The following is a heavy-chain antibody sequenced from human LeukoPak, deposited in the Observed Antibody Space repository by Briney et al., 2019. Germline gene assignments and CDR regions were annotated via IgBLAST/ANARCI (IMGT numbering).Heavy chain of an antibody. CDR2: IIPIFGTA. V-gene: IGHV1-69*13. D-gene: IGHD3-22*01. Sequence: ASVKVSCQASGGTFSSYAISWVRQAPGQGLEWMGGIIPIFGTANYAQKFQGRVTITADESTSTAYMELSRLRSEDTAVYYCARGGNYYDSSGYPSRGYYWGQGTLVTVSS. CDR1: GGTFSSYA. J-gene: IGHJ4*02. CDR3: ARGGNYYDSSGYPSRGYY.